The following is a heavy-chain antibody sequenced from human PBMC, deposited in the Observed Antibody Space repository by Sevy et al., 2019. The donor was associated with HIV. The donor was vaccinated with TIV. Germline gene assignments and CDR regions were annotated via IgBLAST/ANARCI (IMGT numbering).Heavy chain of an antibody. D-gene: IGHD3-16*01. CDR1: GGSISSSRHY. CDR2: RFYSGGA. CDR3: ARHPLGNWFDL. J-gene: IGHJ5*02. V-gene: IGHV4-39*01. Sequence: SESLSLTCNVSGGSISSSRHYWGWIRQSPGKSLEWIGSRFYSGGAYDNASLQSRVTMSVDTSKNQFSLNVNSVTAADTAVYYCARHPLGNWFDLWGQGILVTVSS.